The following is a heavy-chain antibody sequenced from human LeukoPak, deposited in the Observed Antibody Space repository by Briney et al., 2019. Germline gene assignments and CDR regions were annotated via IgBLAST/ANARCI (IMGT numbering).Heavy chain of an antibody. D-gene: IGHD2-2*01. CDR2: ISYDGSNK. Sequence: GGSLRLSCAASGFTFSSYGMHWVRQAPGKGLEWVAVISYDGSNKYYADSVKGRFTISRDNSKNTLYLQMNSLRAEDTAVYYCAKAGVVPAASSFPYYFDHWGQGTLVTVSS. CDR3: AKAGVVPAASSFPYYFDH. CDR1: GFTFSSYG. V-gene: IGHV3-30*18. J-gene: IGHJ4*02.